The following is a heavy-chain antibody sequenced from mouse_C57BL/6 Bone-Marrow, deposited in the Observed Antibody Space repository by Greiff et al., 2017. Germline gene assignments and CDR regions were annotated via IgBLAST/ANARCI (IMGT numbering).Heavy chain of an antibody. Sequence: EVKLMESGGGLVQPGGSLSLSCAASGFTFTDYYMSWVRQPPGKALEWLGFIRNKANGYTTEYSASVKGRFTISRDNSQSILYLQMNALSAEDSATYYCASYWYYGSSTGDYWGQGTSVTVSS. V-gene: IGHV7-3*01. CDR1: GFTFTDYY. J-gene: IGHJ4*01. CDR2: IRNKANGYTT. D-gene: IGHD1-1*01. CDR3: ASYWYYGSSTGDY.